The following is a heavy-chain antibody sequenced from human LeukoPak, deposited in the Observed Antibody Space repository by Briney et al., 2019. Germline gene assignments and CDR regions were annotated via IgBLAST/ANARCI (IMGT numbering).Heavy chain of an antibody. D-gene: IGHD6-13*01. CDR2: IIPIFGTA. CDR1: GGTFSSYA. Sequence: ASVKVSCKASGGTFSSYATSWVRQAPGQGLEWMGGIIPIFGTANYAQKFQGRVTMTRDTSTSTVYMELSSLRSEDTAVYYCASTSGYSSSWYSSWFYYYGMDVWGQGTTVTVSS. CDR3: ASTSGYSSSWYSSWFYYYGMDV. J-gene: IGHJ6*02. V-gene: IGHV1-69*05.